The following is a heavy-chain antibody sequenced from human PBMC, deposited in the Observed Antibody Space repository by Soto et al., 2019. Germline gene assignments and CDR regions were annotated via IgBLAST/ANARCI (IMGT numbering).Heavy chain of an antibody. V-gene: IGHV4-59*01. D-gene: IGHD3-9*01. Sequence: SETLSLTCTVSGGSIRSYYWSWIRQPPGKGLEWIGYIYYSGSTNYNPSLKSRVTISVDTSKNQFSLKLSSVTAADTAVYYCARDILTGYYDYWGQGTLVTVSS. CDR1: GGSIRSYY. J-gene: IGHJ4*02. CDR3: ARDILTGYYDY. CDR2: IYYSGST.